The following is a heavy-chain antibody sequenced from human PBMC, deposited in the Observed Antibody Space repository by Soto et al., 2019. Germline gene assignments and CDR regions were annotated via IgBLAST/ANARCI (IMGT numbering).Heavy chain of an antibody. V-gene: IGHV4-59*01. CDR3: ARVSGSYSGPFDY. CDR1: GGSISSYY. Sequence: SETLSLTCTVSGGSISSYYWSWIRQPPGKGLEWIGYIYYSGSTNYNPSLKSRVTISVDTSKNQFSLKLSSVTAADTAVYYCARVSGSYSGPFDYWGQGTLVTVSS. CDR2: IYYSGST. J-gene: IGHJ4*02. D-gene: IGHD1-26*01.